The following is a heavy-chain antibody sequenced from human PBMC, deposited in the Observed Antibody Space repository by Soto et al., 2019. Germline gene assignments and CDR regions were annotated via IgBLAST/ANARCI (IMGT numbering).Heavy chain of an antibody. J-gene: IGHJ5*02. CDR3: ARGVVTPAAGNWFDP. CDR1: GGSISSYY. CDR2: IYTSGST. V-gene: IGHV4-4*07. Sequence: PSETLSLTCTVSGGSISSYYWSWIRQPAGKGLEWIGRIYTSGSTNYNPSLKSRVTMSVDTSKSQFSLKLSSVTAADTAVYYCARGVVTPAAGNWFDPWGQGTLVTVSS. D-gene: IGHD6-13*01.